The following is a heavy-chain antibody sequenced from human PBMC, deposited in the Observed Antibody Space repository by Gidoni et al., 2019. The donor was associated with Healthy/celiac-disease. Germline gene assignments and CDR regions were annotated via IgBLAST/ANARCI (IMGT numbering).Heavy chain of an antibody. CDR2: INHSGST. V-gene: IGHV4-34*01. J-gene: IGHJ6*03. CDR3: AKRVYYYYYYMDV. Sequence: QVQLQPWRAGLLKPPETLSLTCAVYGGSFSGYYWRWIRQPPGKGLEWIGEINHSGSTNYNPSLKSRVTISVDTSKNQFSLKLSSVTAADTAVYYCAKRVYYYYYYMDVWGKGTTVTVSS. CDR1: GGSFSGYY.